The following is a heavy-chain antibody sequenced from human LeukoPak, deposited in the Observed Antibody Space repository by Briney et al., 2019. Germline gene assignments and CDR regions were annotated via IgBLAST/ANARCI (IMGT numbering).Heavy chain of an antibody. V-gene: IGHV3-43D*04. CDR3: AKDIFPQYKGIAVAGLFDY. Sequence: GGSLRLSCAASGFTFDDYAMHWVRQAPGKGLEWVSLISWDGGSTYYADSVKGRFTISRDNSKNSLYLQMNSLRAEDTALHYCAKDIFPQYKGIAVAGLFDYWGQGTLVTVSS. D-gene: IGHD6-19*01. CDR1: GFTFDDYA. J-gene: IGHJ4*02. CDR2: ISWDGGST.